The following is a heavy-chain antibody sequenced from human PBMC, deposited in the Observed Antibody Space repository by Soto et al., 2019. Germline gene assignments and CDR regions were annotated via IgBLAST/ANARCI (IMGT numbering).Heavy chain of an antibody. CDR2: ISSSSSTI. Sequence: EVPLVESGGGLVQPGGSLRLSCAASGFTFSTYSMNWVRQAPGKGLEWISYISSSSSTIYYADSVKGRFTISRDNAKNSLYLQMDILRDEDTAVYYCMRGGAPMTGVWGQGTTVTVSS. V-gene: IGHV3-48*02. D-gene: IGHD6-25*01. CDR1: GFTFSTYS. J-gene: IGHJ6*02. CDR3: MRGGAPMTGV.